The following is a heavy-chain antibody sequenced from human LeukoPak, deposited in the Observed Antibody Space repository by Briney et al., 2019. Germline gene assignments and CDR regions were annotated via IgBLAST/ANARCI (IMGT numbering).Heavy chain of an antibody. J-gene: IGHJ5*02. V-gene: IGHV1-18*01. CDR3: ARGDWFDP. Sequence: ASVKVSCKASGYTFTSYDSNWVRQAPGQGLEWMGWVSGYNGNTNYAQKFEGRVAMTTDTSSSTAYMELRSLRSDDTAIYYCARGDWFDPWGQGTLVTVSS. CDR2: VSGYNGNT. CDR1: GYTFTSYD. D-gene: IGHD2-21*01.